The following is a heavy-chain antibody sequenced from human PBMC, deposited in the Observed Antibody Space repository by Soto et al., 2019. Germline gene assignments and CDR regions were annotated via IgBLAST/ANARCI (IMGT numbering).Heavy chain of an antibody. J-gene: IGHJ4*02. CDR2: ISGSGGST. CDR1: GFTFSSYA. Sequence: GGSLRLSCAASGFTFSSYAMSWVRQAPGKGLEWVSAISGSGGSTYYADSVKGRFTISRDNSKNTLYLQMNSLRAEDTAVYYCAKDTGNYDFWSGYYVPHGYWGQGTLVTVSS. V-gene: IGHV3-23*01. CDR3: AKDTGNYDFWSGYYVPHGY. D-gene: IGHD3-3*01.